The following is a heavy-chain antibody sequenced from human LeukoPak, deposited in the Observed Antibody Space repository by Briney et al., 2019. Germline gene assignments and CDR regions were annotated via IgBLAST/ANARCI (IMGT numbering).Heavy chain of an antibody. Sequence: ASVKVSCKASGYTFTGYYMHWVRQAPRQGLEWMGWINPNSGGTNYAQKFQGWVTMTRDTSISTAYMELSRLRSEDTAVYYCARGMYSRTTFWPFDYWGQGTLVTVSS. CDR3: ARGMYSRTTFWPFDY. D-gene: IGHD1-7*01. J-gene: IGHJ4*02. V-gene: IGHV1-2*04. CDR1: GYTFTGYY. CDR2: INPNSGGT.